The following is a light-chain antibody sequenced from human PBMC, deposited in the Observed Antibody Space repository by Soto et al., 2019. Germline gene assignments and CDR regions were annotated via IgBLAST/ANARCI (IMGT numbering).Light chain of an antibody. Sequence: EIVMTQSPATLSVSPGGRATLSRRASQSISGTLAWYQQKPGQAPRLLIYGAATRAAGFPARFSGSGSGTDFTLTISSLQSEDFAVYYCQQYDNWPWTFGQGTKVDIK. CDR1: QSISGT. V-gene: IGKV3-15*01. J-gene: IGKJ1*01. CDR2: GAA. CDR3: QQYDNWPWT.